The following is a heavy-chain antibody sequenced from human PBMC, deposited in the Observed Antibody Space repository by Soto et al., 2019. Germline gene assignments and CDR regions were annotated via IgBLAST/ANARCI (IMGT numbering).Heavy chain of an antibody. CDR1: GGSISSYY. J-gene: IGHJ4*02. CDR3: ARDPAYSSSWYGHFDY. V-gene: IGHV4-59*01. Sequence: PSETLSLTSTVSGGSISSYYWSWIRQTPGKGLEWIGYIYYSGSTNYNPSLKSRVTISVDTSKNQFSLKLSSVTAADTAVYYCARDPAYSSSWYGHFDYWGQGTLVTVSS. D-gene: IGHD6-13*01. CDR2: IYYSGST.